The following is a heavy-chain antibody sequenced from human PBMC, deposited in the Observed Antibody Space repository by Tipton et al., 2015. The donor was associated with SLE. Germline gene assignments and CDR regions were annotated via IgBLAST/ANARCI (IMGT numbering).Heavy chain of an antibody. CDR1: GGSMSSYY. CDR3: ARLTPWGYDY. D-gene: IGHD7-27*01. CDR2: VYK. J-gene: IGHJ4*01. Sequence: TLSLTCTVSGGSMSSYYWTWIRQSPGKGLEWIGNVYKNYNPALESRVTISVDTSKNQFSLSLISVTAADTAVYYCARLTPWGYDYWGPGMLVTVSS. V-gene: IGHV4-59*12.